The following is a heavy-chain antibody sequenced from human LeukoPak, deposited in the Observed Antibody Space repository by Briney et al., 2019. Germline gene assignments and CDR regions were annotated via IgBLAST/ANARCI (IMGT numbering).Heavy chain of an antibody. J-gene: IGHJ5*02. V-gene: IGHV4-59*01. CDR1: GGSISSYY. D-gene: IGHD3-3*01. CDR3: ARTEPNYDFWSGYNNWFDP. Sequence: SETLSLTCTDSGGSISSYYWSWIRQPPGKGLEWIGYIYYSGSTNYNPSLKSRVTISVDTSKNQFSLKLSSVTAADTAVYYCARTEPNYDFWSGYNNWFDPWGQGTLVTVSS. CDR2: IYYSGST.